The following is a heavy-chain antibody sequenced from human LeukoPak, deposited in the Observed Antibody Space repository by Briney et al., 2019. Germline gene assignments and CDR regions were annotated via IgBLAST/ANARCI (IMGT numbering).Heavy chain of an antibody. J-gene: IGHJ3*02. CDR2: IYYSGTT. CDR3: ARGHIAFDI. V-gene: IGHV4-31*03. D-gene: IGHD2-21*01. Sequence: PSQTLSLTCTVSGDSISSRTYYWSWIRQHPGKGLEWIGYIYYSGTTYYNPSLKSRLTISVDTSENQFSLKLSSVTAADTAVYYCARGHIAFDIWGQGTMVTVSS. CDR1: GDSISSRTYY.